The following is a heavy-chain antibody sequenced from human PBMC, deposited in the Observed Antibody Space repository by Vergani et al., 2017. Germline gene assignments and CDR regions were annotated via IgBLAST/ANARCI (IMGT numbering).Heavy chain of an antibody. Sequence: QVQLQESGPGLVKPSETLSLTCAVSGYSISSGYYWGWIRQPPGKGLEWIGSIYHSGSTYYNPSLKSRVTISVDTSKNQFSLKRSCVTAADTAVYYCARDRSSTWNSGASDIGGQGTMVTVSS. CDR3: ARDRSSTWNSGASDI. D-gene: IGHD6-13*01. CDR2: IYHSGST. J-gene: IGHJ3*02. V-gene: IGHV4-38-2*02. CDR1: GYSISSGYY.